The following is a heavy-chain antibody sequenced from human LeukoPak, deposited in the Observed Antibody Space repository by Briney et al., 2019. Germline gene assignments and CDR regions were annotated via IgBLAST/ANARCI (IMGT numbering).Heavy chain of an antibody. Sequence: GGSLRLSCAASGFTFSTYGMHWVRQAPGKGLEWVAFISYDGSNKYYRDSVKGRFTISRDNSKNTLYLQMNSLRAEDTALYYCAKENILTFGGVIDPGYDSWGQGTLVTVSS. CDR2: ISYDGSNK. V-gene: IGHV3-30*18. D-gene: IGHD3-16*02. J-gene: IGHJ4*02. CDR3: AKENILTFGGVIDPGYDS. CDR1: GFTFSTYG.